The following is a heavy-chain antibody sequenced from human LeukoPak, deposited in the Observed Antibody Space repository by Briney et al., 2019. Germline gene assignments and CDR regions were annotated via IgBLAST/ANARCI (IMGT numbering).Heavy chain of an antibody. V-gene: IGHV3-53*01. CDR2: IYSGGST. CDR3: ARDSLYDDNGYYHFFDY. D-gene: IGHD3-22*01. J-gene: IGHJ4*02. Sequence: GGSLSLSCAASWFTVSSNYMSWVRQAPGKWLGWVSVIYSGGSTYYADSVKGRFTISGDTSKNTLYLQMNSLRAEDTAVYFCARDSLYDDNGYYHFFDYWGQGTLVTVSS. CDR1: WFTVSSNY.